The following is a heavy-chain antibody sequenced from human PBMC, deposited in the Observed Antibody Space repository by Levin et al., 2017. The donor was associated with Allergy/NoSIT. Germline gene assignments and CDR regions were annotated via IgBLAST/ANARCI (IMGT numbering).Heavy chain of an antibody. CDR1: GYTFTGYY. Sequence: ASVKVSCKASGYTFTGYYMHWVRQAPGQGLEWMGWIIPNSGDTNYAKKFQGRVTMTRHTSINTASMELSRLRSDDMAIYYCARSSLENYYYGLDVWGQGTTVTVSS. CDR2: IIPNSGDT. V-gene: IGHV1-2*02. CDR3: ARSSLENYYYGLDV. J-gene: IGHJ6*02.